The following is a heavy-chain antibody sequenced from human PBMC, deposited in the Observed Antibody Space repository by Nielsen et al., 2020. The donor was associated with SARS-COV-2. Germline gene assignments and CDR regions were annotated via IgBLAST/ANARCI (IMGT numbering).Heavy chain of an antibody. V-gene: IGHV3-53*01. CDR1: GFTFSSYE. CDR2: IYSGGST. J-gene: IGHJ4*02. Sequence: GGSLRLSCAASGFTFSSYEMNWVRQAPGKGLEWVSVIYSGGSTYYADSVKGRFTISRDNSKNTLYLQMNSLRAEDTAVYYCARDRYEGYFDYWGQGTLVTVSS. CDR3: ARDRYEGYFDY. D-gene: IGHD1-1*01.